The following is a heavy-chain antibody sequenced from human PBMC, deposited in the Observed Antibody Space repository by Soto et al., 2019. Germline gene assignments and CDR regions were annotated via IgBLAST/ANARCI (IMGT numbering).Heavy chain of an antibody. CDR2: IFYSGPT. CDR1: GDSITSGVHY. J-gene: IGHJ4*02. D-gene: IGHD2-8*02. V-gene: IGHV4-31*03. Sequence: PSETLSLTCTVSGDSITSGVHYWSWIRQLPGKGLEWIGYIFYSGPTYYNPSLKSRVAISVDTSKNQFSLKLNSVTAADTAVYYCARDKITGPFDYWGQGTLVT. CDR3: ARDKITGPFDY.